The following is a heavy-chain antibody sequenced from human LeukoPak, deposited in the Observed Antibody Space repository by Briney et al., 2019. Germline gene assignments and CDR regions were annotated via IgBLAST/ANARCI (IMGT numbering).Heavy chain of an antibody. D-gene: IGHD5-18*01. Sequence: ASVKVSCKASGYTFASYDINWVRQATGQGLEWMGWMNPNSGNTGYAQKFQGRVTITRNTSISTAYMELSSLRSEDTAVYYCARERGYSYGLDYWGQGTLVTVSS. J-gene: IGHJ4*02. CDR3: ARERGYSYGLDY. V-gene: IGHV1-8*03. CDR2: MNPNSGNT. CDR1: GYTFASYD.